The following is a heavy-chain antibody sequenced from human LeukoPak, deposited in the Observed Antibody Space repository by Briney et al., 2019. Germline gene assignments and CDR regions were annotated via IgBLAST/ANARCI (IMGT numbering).Heavy chain of an antibody. CDR1: GYTFTSYD. V-gene: IGHV1-8*01. CDR3: ARGKRYSGYDLMD. CDR2: MNPNSGNT. D-gene: IGHD5-12*01. Sequence: ASVKVSCKASGYTFTSYDINWVRQATGQGLEWMGWMNPNSGNTGYAQKFQGRVTMTRNTSISTAYMELSSLRSEDTAVYYCARGKRYSGYDLMDWGQRTLVTVSS. J-gene: IGHJ4*02.